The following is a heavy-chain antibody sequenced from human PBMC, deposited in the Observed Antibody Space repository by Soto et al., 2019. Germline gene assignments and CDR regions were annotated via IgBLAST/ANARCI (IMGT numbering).Heavy chain of an antibody. CDR1: EFTFSNYA. Sequence: GGSLRLSCAASEFTFSNYAMHWVRQAPGKGLQWLAVISYDGNNKYYADSVEGRFTISRDNSKNTLYLQMNSLRLEDTAVYYCARVSSGYYSHFDYWGQGTLVTVSS. CDR3: ARVSSGYYSHFDY. J-gene: IGHJ4*02. CDR2: ISYDGNNK. V-gene: IGHV3-30*03. D-gene: IGHD3-22*01.